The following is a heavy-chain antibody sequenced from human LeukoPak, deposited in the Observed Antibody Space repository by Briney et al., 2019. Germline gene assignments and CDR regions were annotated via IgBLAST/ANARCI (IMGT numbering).Heavy chain of an antibody. J-gene: IGHJ4*02. CDR1: GFTFTNYA. CDR3: ARDGYSTGWALDY. Sequence: PGGSLRLSCAASGFTFTNYAMQWVRQAPGKGLEWVAVISSDQGNKWFADSVKGRFPISRDNSRNPVFLQMNSLRVEDTALYYCARDGYSTGWALDYWGQGTLVTVSS. V-gene: IGHV3-30*04. D-gene: IGHD6-19*01. CDR2: ISSDQGNK.